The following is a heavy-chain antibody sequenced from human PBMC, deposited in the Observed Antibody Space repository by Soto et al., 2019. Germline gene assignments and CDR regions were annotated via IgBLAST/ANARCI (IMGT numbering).Heavy chain of an antibody. CDR2: IIPIFGTA. J-gene: IGHJ6*02. D-gene: IGHD6-19*01. V-gene: IGHV1-69*06. Sequence: QVQLVQSGAEVKKPGSSVKVSCKASGGTFSSYAISWVRQAPGQGLECMGGIIPIFGTANYAQKFQGRVTITADKSTSTAYIELSSLRSEDTAVYYCARGVGIAVAGTPGYYGMDVWGQGTTVTVSS. CDR1: GGTFSSYA. CDR3: ARGVGIAVAGTPGYYGMDV.